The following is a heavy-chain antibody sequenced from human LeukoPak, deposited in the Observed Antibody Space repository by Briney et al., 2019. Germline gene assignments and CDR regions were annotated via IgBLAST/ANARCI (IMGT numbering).Heavy chain of an antibody. CDR1: GFTFSTYW. V-gene: IGHV3-74*01. CDR2: INPDGSAT. CDR3: TKDFDAATGY. J-gene: IGHJ4*02. Sequence: GGSLRLSCGASGFTFSTYWMHWVRQAPGKGLVWVSRINPDGSATGYADSVRDRFTISRDNAKNTVYLQMSSLRAEDTAVYYCTKDFDAATGYWGQGTLVTVSP. D-gene: IGHD3-9*01.